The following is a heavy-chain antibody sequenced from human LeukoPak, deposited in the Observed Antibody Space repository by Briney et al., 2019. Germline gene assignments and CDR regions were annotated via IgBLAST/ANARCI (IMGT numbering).Heavy chain of an antibody. V-gene: IGHV1-69*13. CDR2: IIPIFGTA. Sequence: VASVKVSCKASGGTFSSYAISWVRQAPGQGLGRMGGIIPIFGTANYAQKFQGRVTITADESTSSACMELSSLRSEDTAVYYCARGGSYYYYFDYWGQGTLVTVSS. J-gene: IGHJ4*02. CDR3: ARGGSYYYYFDY. D-gene: IGHD1-26*01. CDR1: GGTFSSYA.